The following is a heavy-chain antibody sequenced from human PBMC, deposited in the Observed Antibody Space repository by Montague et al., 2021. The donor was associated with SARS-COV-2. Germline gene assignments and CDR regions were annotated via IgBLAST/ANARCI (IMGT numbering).Heavy chain of an antibody. CDR2: IYYSGST. CDR1: GGSISSYY. CDR3: ARQSGRLWGIAVAGAFDY. V-gene: IGHV4-59*08. J-gene: IGHJ4*02. D-gene: IGHD6-19*01. Sequence: ETLSLTCTVSGGSISSYYWSWIRQPPGKGLEWIGYIYYSGSTNYNPSLKSRVTISVGTSKNQFSLKLSSVTAADTAVYYCARQSGRLWGIAVAGAFDYWGQGTLVTISS.